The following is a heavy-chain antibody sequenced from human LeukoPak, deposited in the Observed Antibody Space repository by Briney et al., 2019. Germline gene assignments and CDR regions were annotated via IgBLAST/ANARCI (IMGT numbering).Heavy chain of an antibody. CDR1: GYTFTSYG. J-gene: IGHJ4*02. CDR3: ARDPAVAGIFGLWCPAPPYFDY. V-gene: IGHV1-18*01. Sequence: ASVKVSCKASGYTFTSYGISWVRQAPGQGLEWMGWISAYNGNTNYAQKLQGRVTMTTDTSTSTTYMELRSLRSDDTAVYYCARDPAVAGIFGLWCPAPPYFDYWGQGTLVTVS. D-gene: IGHD6-19*01. CDR2: ISAYNGNT.